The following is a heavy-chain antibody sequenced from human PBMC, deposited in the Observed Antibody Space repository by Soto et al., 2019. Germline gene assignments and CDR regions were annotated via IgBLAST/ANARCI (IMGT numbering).Heavy chain of an antibody. V-gene: IGHV1-46*01. J-gene: IGHJ4*02. CDR2: INPSGGST. CDR3: EVIVGATKPFDY. Sequence: ASVKVSCKASGYTFTSYYMHWVRQAPGQGLEWMGIINPSGGSTSYAQKFQGRVTMTRDTSTSTVYMELSSLRSEDTAVYYCEVIVGATKPFDYWGQGTLVTVSS. CDR1: GYTFTSYY. D-gene: IGHD1-26*01.